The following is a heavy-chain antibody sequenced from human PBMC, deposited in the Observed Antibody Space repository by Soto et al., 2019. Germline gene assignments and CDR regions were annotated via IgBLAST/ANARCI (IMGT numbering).Heavy chain of an antibody. V-gene: IGHV1-58*02. CDR3: AANSVAGLDY. CDR1: GYTFTSYY. D-gene: IGHD6-19*01. CDR2: IVVGSGNT. J-gene: IGHJ4*02. Sequence: VKVSCKASGYTFTSYYMHWVRQARGQRLEWIGWIVVGSGNTNYAQKFQERVTITRDMSTSTAYMELSSLRSEDTAVYYCAANSVAGLDYWGQGTLVTVSS.